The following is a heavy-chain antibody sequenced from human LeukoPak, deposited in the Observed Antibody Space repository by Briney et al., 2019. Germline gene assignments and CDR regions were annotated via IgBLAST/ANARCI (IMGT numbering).Heavy chain of an antibody. Sequence: ASVKVSCKVSGYTLSELSMHWVRQAPGKGLEWMGGFDPEDDERVYAQKFQGRVTMTKDTSTDTAYMELSSLRSEDTAIYYCATELRSGYFDYWGQGTLVTVSS. CDR1: GYTLSELS. CDR3: ATELRSGYFDY. CDR2: FDPEDDER. J-gene: IGHJ4*02. V-gene: IGHV1-24*01. D-gene: IGHD3-22*01.